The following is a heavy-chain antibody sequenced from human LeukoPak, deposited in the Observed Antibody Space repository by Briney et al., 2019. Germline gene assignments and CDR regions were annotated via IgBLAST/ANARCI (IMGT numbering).Heavy chain of an antibody. CDR3: ARLYHCSSTSCSNPYGMDV. D-gene: IGHD2-2*01. J-gene: IGHJ6*02. CDR2: FYYSGST. CDR1: GGPISNYY. Sequence: SGNLFLTLTVPGGPISNYYWSWVRQPPGEGLGEVGDFYYSGSTNYNPSLKSRVTISVDTSKNQFSLKLSSVTAADTAVYYCARLYHCSSTSCSNPYGMDVWGQGTTVTVSS. V-gene: IGHV4-59*01.